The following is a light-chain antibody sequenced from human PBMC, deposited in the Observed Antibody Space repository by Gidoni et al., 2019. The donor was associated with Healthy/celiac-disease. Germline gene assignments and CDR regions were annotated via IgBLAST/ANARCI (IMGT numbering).Light chain of an antibody. V-gene: IGKV1-5*01. J-gene: IGKJ2*02. CDR3: QQYNSYSRT. CDR2: DAS. Sequence: DIQMTQSPSTLSASVGDRVTITCRASQSISSWLAWYQQKPGKAPNLLIYDASSLKSGVPSKFSGSGSGTEFTLTISSLQPDDFATYYCQQYNSYSRTFGQGTKLEIK. CDR1: QSISSW.